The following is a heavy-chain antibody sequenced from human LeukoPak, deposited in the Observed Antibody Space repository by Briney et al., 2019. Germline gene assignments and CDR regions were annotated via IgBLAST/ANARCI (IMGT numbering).Heavy chain of an antibody. J-gene: IGHJ4*02. CDR1: GFTFSSYS. Sequence: GGSLRLSCAASGFTFSSYSMNWVRQAPGKGLEWVSSISSSSSYIYYADSVKGRFTISRDNAKNSLYLQMDSLRAEDTAVYYCARPARIAVAGYDYWGQGTLVTVSS. CDR3: ARPARIAVAGYDY. CDR2: ISSSSSYI. D-gene: IGHD6-19*01. V-gene: IGHV3-21*01.